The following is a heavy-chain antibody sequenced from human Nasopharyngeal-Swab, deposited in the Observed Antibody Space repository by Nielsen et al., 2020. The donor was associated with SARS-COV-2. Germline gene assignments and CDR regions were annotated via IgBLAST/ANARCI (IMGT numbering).Heavy chain of an antibody. D-gene: IGHD3-22*01. Sequence: GGSLRLSCAASGFTFSRYTMHWVRQAPGKGLEWVAVISYDGSNKYYADSVKGRFTISRDISKNTLYLQMNSLRAEDTAVFYCASTPLDSSGYYYAFHDWGRGTLVNVSS. J-gene: IGHJ4*02. V-gene: IGHV3-30-3*01. CDR1: GFTFSRYT. CDR2: ISYDGSNK. CDR3: ASTPLDSSGYYYAFHD.